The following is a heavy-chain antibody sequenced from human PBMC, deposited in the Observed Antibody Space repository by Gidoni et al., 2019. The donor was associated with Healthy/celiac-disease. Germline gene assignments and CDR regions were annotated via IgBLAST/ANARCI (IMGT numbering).Heavy chain of an antibody. D-gene: IGHD2-21*02. J-gene: IGHJ4*02. Sequence: QVTLRESGPALVKPTQTLTLPCTFSGFSLSTSGMCVSWIRQPPGKALEWLARIDWDDDKYYSTSLKTRLTISKDTSKNQVVLTMTNMDPVDTATYYCARMKNGGNSEETFDYWGQGTLVTVSS. CDR2: IDWDDDK. V-gene: IGHV2-70*15. CDR1: GFSLSTSGMC. CDR3: ARMKNGGNSEETFDY.